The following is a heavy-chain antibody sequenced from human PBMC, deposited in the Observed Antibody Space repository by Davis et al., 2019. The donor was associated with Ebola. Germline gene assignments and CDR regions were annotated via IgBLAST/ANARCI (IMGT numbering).Heavy chain of an antibody. CDR2: IKQDGTEK. D-gene: IGHD3-22*01. V-gene: IGHV3-7*03. Sequence: GESLKISCAASGFTFSSSAMSWGRQGPGKGLEWLANIKQDGTEKFYVDSVKGRFTISRDNAKNSLYLQMNSLRAEDTAVYYCARGDYQDSSGYWVDAFDIWGQGTMVTVSS. J-gene: IGHJ3*02. CDR1: GFTFSSSA. CDR3: ARGDYQDSSGYWVDAFDI.